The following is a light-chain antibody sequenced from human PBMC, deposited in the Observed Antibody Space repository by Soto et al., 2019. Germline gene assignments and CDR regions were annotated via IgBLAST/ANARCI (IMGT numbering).Light chain of an antibody. J-gene: IGKJ2*01. V-gene: IGKV3-20*01. CDR2: GAS. CDR3: ERYGSSPLYT. CDR1: QSVSSSY. Sequence: EIVLTQSPGTLSLSPGERATLSCRAIQSVSSSYLGWYQQKLGQAPRLLIYGASSRATGIPDRFSGSGSGTDFTLTISRLEPEDFAVYYCERYGSSPLYTFGQGTKLEIK.